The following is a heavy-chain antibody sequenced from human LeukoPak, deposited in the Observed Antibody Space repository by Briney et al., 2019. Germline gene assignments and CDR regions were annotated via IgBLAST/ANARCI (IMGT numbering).Heavy chain of an antibody. J-gene: IGHJ4*02. CDR3: AREANCGSGSYPGH. CDR2: IYYSGST. V-gene: IGHV4-59*01. D-gene: IGHD3-10*01. CDR1: GGSISSYY. Sequence: SETLSLTCTVSGGSISSYYWSWIRQPPGKGLEWIGYIYYSGSTNYNPSLKSRVTISVDTSKNQFSLKLSSVTAADTAVYYCAREANCGSGSYPGHWGQGTLVTVSS.